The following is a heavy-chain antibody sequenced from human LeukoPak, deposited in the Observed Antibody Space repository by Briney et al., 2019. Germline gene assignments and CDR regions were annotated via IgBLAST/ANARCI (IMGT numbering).Heavy chain of an antibody. CDR2: ISESGGST. Sequence: GGSLRLSCVVSGITLSNYAMSWVRQAPGKGLEWVSGISESGGSTKYADSVKGRFTISRDNSKNTLHLHMNSLRVEDTAVYYCAKDPETYSSRWFDSWGQGTLVTVSS. D-gene: IGHD2-21*01. V-gene: IGHV3-23*01. J-gene: IGHJ5*01. CDR1: GITLSNYA. CDR3: AKDPETYSSRWFDS.